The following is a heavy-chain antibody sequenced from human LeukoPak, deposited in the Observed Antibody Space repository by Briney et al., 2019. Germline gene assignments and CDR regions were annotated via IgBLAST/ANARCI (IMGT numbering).Heavy chain of an antibody. D-gene: IGHD6-13*01. CDR2: IIPIFGTA. V-gene: IGHV1-69*13. CDR1: VGTFSSYA. CDR3: ARVLTRCIAAAGPCFDY. J-gene: IGHJ4*02. Sequence: SVKVSCKASVGTFSSYAISWVRQAPGQGLEWMGGIIPIFGTANYAQKFQGRVTITADESTSTAYMELSSLRSEDTAVYYCARVLTRCIAAAGPCFDYWGQGTLVTVSS.